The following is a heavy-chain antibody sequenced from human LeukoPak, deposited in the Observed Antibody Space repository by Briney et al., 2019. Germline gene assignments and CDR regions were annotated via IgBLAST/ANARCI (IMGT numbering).Heavy chain of an antibody. J-gene: IGHJ4*02. CDR1: GYTFTGYY. V-gene: IGHV1-2*06. CDR3: ASPSKGFGDFDY. D-gene: IGHD3-10*01. Sequence: ASVKVSCKASGYTFTGYYMHWVRQAPGQGLEWMGRINPNSGGTNYAQKFQGRVTMTRDTSISTAYMGLSRLRSDDTAVYYCASPSKGFGDFDYWGQGTLVTVSS. CDR2: INPNSGGT.